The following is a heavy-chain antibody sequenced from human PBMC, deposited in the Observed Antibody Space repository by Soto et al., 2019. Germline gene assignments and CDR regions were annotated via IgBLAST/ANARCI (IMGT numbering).Heavy chain of an antibody. J-gene: IGHJ6*02. Sequence: SETLSLTCTVSGGSISSSSYYWGWIRQPPGKGLEWIGSIYYSGSTYYNPSLKSRVTISVDTSKNQFSLKLSSVTAADTAVYYCARLWGYCSSTSCPYYYYGMDVWGQGTTVTVSS. V-gene: IGHV4-39*01. CDR1: GGSISSSSYY. CDR2: IYYSGST. CDR3: ARLWGYCSSTSCPYYYYGMDV. D-gene: IGHD2-2*01.